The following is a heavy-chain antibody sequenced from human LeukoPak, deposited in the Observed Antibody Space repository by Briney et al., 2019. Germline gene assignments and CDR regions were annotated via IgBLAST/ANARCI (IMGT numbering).Heavy chain of an antibody. D-gene: IGHD3-22*01. V-gene: IGHV3-66*01. CDR2: IYSGGST. Sequence: PGGSLRLSCAASGFTFSSYWMSWVRQAPGKGLEWVSVIYSGGSTYYADSVKGRFTISRDNSKNTLYLQMNSLRAEDTAVYYCARGLIVVVYGDAFDIWGQGTMVTVSS. CDR3: ARGLIVVVYGDAFDI. CDR1: GFTFSSYW. J-gene: IGHJ3*02.